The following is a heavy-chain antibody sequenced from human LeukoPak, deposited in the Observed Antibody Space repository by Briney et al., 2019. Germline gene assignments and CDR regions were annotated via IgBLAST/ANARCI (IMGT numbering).Heavy chain of an antibody. J-gene: IGHJ4*02. V-gene: IGHV3-9*01. CDR2: VSWHSASI. D-gene: IGHD1-26*01. CDR1: GFTFDKYA. CDR3: AKDQKLGNKVGATGFDY. Sequence: PGRSLRLSCAASGFTFDKYAMHWVRQAPGKGLEWVASVSWHSASIGYADSVKGRFTISRDNAKNSLFLQMNSLRAEDTAVYYCAKDQKLGNKVGATGFDYWGQGTLVTVSS.